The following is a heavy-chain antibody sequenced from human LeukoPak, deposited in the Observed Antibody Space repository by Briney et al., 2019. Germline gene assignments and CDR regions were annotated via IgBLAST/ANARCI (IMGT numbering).Heavy chain of an antibody. CDR3: ARAVGGDGSGSL. Sequence: SETLSLTCTVSGDSISTYYWSWIRQPPGKGLEWIGYIYYRVTSDYNPSLKSRVTMSVDKSTRQISLKLSSVTAADTAVYYCARAVGGDGSGSLWGPGTLVTVSS. CDR1: GDSISTYY. D-gene: IGHD3-10*01. J-gene: IGHJ4*02. CDR2: IYYRVTS. V-gene: IGHV4-59*01.